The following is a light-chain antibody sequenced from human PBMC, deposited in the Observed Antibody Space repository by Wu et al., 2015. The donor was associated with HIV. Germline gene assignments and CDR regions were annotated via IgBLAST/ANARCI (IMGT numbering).Light chain of an antibody. J-gene: IGKJ1*01. Sequence: DIQLTQSPSSLSASVGDRVTITCRASQNIEIYLNWYQQKPGKAPKVLIYDASNLQRGVPSRFSGSGSGTDFNLTISSLQSEDFVTYYCQQSYRIPRTFGQGTKVEIK. V-gene: IGKV1-39*01. CDR3: QQSYRIPRT. CDR1: QNIEIY. CDR2: DAS.